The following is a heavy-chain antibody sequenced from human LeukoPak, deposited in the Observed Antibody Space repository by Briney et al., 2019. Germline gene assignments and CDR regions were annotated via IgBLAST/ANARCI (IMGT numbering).Heavy chain of an antibody. CDR2: IYYSGST. J-gene: IGHJ5*02. CDR3: ARVWGYNWNYVGFDP. D-gene: IGHD1-7*01. V-gene: IGHV4-59*01. CDR1: GGSISSYY. Sequence: PSETLSLTCTVSGGSISSYYWSWIRQPPGKGLEWIGYIYYSGSTNYNPSLKSRVTISVDTSKNQFSLKLSSVPAADTAVYYCARVWGYNWNYVGFDPWGQGTLVTVSS.